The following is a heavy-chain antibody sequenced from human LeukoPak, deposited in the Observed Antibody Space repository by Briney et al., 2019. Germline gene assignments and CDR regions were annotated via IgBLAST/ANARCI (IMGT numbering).Heavy chain of an antibody. Sequence: ASVKVSCKASGYTFTSYYMHWVRQAPAQGLEWMGIINPSGGSTSYAQKFQGRVTMTRDTSTSTVYMELSSLRSEDTAVYYCAREPTGSSGYYSKPFDYWGQGTLVTVSS. CDR1: GYTFTSYY. CDR3: AREPTGSSGYYSKPFDY. V-gene: IGHV1-46*01. D-gene: IGHD3-22*01. J-gene: IGHJ4*02. CDR2: INPSGGST.